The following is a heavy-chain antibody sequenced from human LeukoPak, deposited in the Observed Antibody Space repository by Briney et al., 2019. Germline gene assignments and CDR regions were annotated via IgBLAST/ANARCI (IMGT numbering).Heavy chain of an antibody. CDR1: GDSISSSRNHY. CDR3: ARMIGGYDYSFDY. J-gene: IGHJ4*02. V-gene: IGHV4-39*01. Sequence: PSETLSLTCTVSGDSISSSRNHYGGWIRQPPGKGLEWIGSIYYSGSTYYNPSLKSRVTISVDTSKNQFSLKMTSVTVADTAVYYCARMIGGYDYSFDYWGQGPLVTVSS. D-gene: IGHD5-12*01. CDR2: IYYSGST.